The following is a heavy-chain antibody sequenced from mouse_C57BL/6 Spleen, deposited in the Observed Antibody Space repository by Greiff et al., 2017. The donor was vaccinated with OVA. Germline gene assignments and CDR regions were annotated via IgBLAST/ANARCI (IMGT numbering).Heavy chain of an antibody. Sequence: QVQLKQSGAELARPGASVKLSCKASGYTFTSYGISWVKQRTGQGLEWIGEIYPRSGNTYYNEKFKGKATLTADKSSSTAYMELRSLTSEDSAVYFCATGGGNSYYAMDYWGQGTSVTVSS. D-gene: IGHD2-1*01. J-gene: IGHJ4*01. V-gene: IGHV1-81*01. CDR1: GYTFTSYG. CDR2: IYPRSGNT. CDR3: ATGGGNSYYAMDY.